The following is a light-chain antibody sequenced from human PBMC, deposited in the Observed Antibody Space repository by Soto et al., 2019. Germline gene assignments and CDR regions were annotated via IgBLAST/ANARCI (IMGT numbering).Light chain of an antibody. CDR2: DDS. CDR3: LVWDSRSEHYV. CDR1: NIGSKS. J-gene: IGLJ1*01. Sequence: SYELTQSPSVSVAPGQTVSITCGGYNIGSKSVHWYQQKPGQAPVLVVYDDSDRRSGIPERFSGSNSGNTATLTITRVEAGDEADYHCLVWDSRSEHYVFGTGTTV. V-gene: IGLV3-21*02.